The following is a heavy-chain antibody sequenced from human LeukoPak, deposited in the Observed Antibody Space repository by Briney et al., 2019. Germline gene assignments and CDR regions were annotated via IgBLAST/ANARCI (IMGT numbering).Heavy chain of an antibody. CDR2: IIPILGIA. D-gene: IGHD6-13*01. J-gene: IGHJ4*02. CDR3: ASSAAAGTGFNYFDY. Sequence: SVKVSCTASGGTFSSYAISWVRQAPGQGLEWMGRIIPILGIANYAQKFQGRVTITADKSTSTAYMELSSLRSEDTAVYYCASSAAAGTGFNYFDYWGQGTLVTVSS. V-gene: IGHV1-69*04. CDR1: GGTFSSYA.